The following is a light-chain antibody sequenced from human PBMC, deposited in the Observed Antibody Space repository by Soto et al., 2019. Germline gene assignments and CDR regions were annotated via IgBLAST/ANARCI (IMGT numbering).Light chain of an antibody. CDR1: QSVSSY. V-gene: IGKV3-11*01. CDR3: QQRSNWPPRYT. J-gene: IGKJ2*01. CDR2: DAS. Sequence: EIVLTQSPATLSLSPGERATLSCRASQSVSSYLAWYQQKPGQAPRLLIYDASNRATGIPDRFSGSGSGTDVTLTISCLEPEDFAVYYCQQRSNWPPRYTFGQGTKLEIK.